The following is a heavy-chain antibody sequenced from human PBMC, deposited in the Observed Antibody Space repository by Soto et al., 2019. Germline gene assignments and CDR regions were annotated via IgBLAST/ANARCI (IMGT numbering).Heavy chain of an antibody. CDR3: ARSRPSVYTYGLEGWFGP. CDR2: VYYSGST. Sequence: LTCTVSGDSITNNNYHWGWTRQPPGKGLEWIGTVYYSGSTNYNPSLKSRVTISVDTSKNQFSLRLSSVTAADTAFYYCARSRPSVYTYGLEGWFGPWGQGSLVTVSS. V-gene: IGHV4-39*07. D-gene: IGHD5-18*01. J-gene: IGHJ5*02. CDR1: GDSITNNNYH.